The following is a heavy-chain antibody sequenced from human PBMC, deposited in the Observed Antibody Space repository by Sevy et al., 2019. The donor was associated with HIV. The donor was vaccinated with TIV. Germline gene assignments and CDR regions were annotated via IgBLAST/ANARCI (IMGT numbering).Heavy chain of an antibody. J-gene: IGHJ6*02. Sequence: SETLSLTCTVSGGSISSSSYYWGWIRQPPGKGLEWIGSIYYSGSTYYNPSLKSRVTISVDTSKNQFSLKLSSVTAADTAVYYCARGDGGSRGSYYYYGMDVWGQGTTVTVSS. D-gene: IGHD2-21*01. CDR2: IYYSGST. V-gene: IGHV4-39*01. CDR3: ARGDGGSRGSYYYYGMDV. CDR1: GGSISSSSYY.